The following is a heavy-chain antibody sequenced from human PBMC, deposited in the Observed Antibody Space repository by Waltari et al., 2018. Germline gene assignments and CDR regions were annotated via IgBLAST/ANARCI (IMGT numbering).Heavy chain of an antibody. J-gene: IGHJ4*02. CDR2: ISGSGGST. CDR3: AKDRQVSYSSSYGAVYYFDY. Sequence: EVQLLESGGGLVQPGGSLRLSCAASGFTFSSYAMSWVRQAPGKGLEWVSAISGSGGSTYYADSGKGRFTISRDNSKNTLYLQMNSLRAEDTAVYYCAKDRQVSYSSSYGAVYYFDYWGQGTLVTVSS. CDR1: GFTFSSYA. D-gene: IGHD6-13*01. V-gene: IGHV3-23*01.